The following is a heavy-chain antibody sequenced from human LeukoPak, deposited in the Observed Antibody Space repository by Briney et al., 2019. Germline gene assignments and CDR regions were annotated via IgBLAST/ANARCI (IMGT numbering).Heavy chain of an antibody. Sequence: SETLSLTCTVSGGSISSGGYYWSWIRQPPGKGLEWIGNIYYSGTTYYKPSLKSRVTISVDTSKNQFSLKLSSVTAADTAVYYCARGGVQLALARDWGQGTLVTVSS. CDR2: IYYSGTT. J-gene: IGHJ4*02. CDR1: GGSISSGGYY. V-gene: IGHV4-31*03. D-gene: IGHD5-18*01. CDR3: ARGGVQLALARD.